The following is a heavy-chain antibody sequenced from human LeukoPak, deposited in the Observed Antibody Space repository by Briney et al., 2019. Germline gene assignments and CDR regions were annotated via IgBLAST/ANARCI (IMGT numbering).Heavy chain of an antibody. CDR2: INHSGST. Sequence: SETLSLTCAVYGGSFSGYYWSWIRQPPGEGLEWIGEINHSGSTNYNPSLKSRVTISVDTSKNQFSLKLSSVTAADTAVYYCASRGYCSSTSCYTSYDYWGQGTLVTVSS. J-gene: IGHJ4*02. CDR3: ASRGYCSSTSCYTSYDY. D-gene: IGHD2-2*02. V-gene: IGHV4-34*01. CDR1: GGSFSGYY.